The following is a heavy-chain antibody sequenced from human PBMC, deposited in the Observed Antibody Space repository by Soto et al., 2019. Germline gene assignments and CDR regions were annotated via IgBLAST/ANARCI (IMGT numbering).Heavy chain of an antibody. CDR1: GYTFSSYA. CDR3: ARDTGDGTFDY. D-gene: IGHD7-27*01. CDR2: INAGYGNT. J-gene: IGHJ4*02. Sequence: ASVKVSCKASGYTFSSYAMHWVRQAPGQRLEWMGWINAGYGNTKSSQKFQDRVTISRDTSASTAYMELTSLRSEDTAVYYCARDTGDGTFDYWGQGTLVTVSS. V-gene: IGHV1-3*01.